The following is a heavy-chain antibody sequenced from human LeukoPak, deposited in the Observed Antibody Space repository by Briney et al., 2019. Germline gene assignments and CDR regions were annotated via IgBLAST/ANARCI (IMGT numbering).Heavy chain of an antibody. CDR2: SNPNSGGT. J-gene: IGHJ5*02. Sequence: ASVKVSCKASGYTFTGYYMHWVRQAPGQGLEWMGWSNPNSGGTNYAQKFQGRVTMTRDTSISTAYMELSRLRSDDTAVYYCARGSIVGATMWFDPWGQGTLVTVSS. V-gene: IGHV1-2*02. CDR1: GYTFTGYY. D-gene: IGHD1-26*01. CDR3: ARGSIVGATMWFDP.